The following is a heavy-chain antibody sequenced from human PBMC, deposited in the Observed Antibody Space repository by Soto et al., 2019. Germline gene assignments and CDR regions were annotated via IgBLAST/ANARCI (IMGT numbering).Heavy chain of an antibody. J-gene: IGHJ6*02. V-gene: IGHV4-39*01. CDR1: DGSIRSSGYY. CDR2: IYYSGSN. D-gene: IGHD6-13*01. CDR3: AKRDVAAVDKRVDYYYRMDV. Sequence: SDTLSLTFTVSDGSIRSSGYYWGWIRQPPGKGLEWIGSIYYSGSNYYNPSHKRRVTRSVDTSKNPFSLKLSSVTAADTAVYYCAKRDVAAVDKRVDYYYRMDVWGQGTTVTVSS.